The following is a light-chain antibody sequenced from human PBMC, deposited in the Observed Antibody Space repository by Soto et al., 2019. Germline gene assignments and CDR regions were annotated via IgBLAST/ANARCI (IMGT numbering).Light chain of an antibody. V-gene: IGLV3-1*01. CDR3: QAWDSSTGV. CDR2: QDN. CDR1: KLGDKY. J-gene: IGLJ1*01. Sequence: SYELTQAPSVSVSPGQTASITCSGDKLGDKYACWYQQKPGQSPVLVIYQDNKRPSGIPERFSGSNSGNTATLTISGTQAMDEADYYCQAWDSSTGVFGTGTKLTVL.